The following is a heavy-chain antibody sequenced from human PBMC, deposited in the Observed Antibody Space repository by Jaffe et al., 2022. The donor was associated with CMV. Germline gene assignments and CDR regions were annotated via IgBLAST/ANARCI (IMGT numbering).Heavy chain of an antibody. CDR3: ASYGETSSSWSYYYYYMDV. CDR1: GGSISSSSYY. CDR2: IYYSGST. D-gene: IGHD6-13*01. V-gene: IGHV4-39*01. Sequence: QLQLQESGPGLVKPSETLSLTCTVSGGSISSSSYYWGWIRQPPGKGLEWIGSIYYSGSTYYNPSLKSRVTISVDTSKNQFSLKLSSVTAADTAVYYCASYGETSSSWSYYYYYMDVWGKGTTVTVSS. J-gene: IGHJ6*03.